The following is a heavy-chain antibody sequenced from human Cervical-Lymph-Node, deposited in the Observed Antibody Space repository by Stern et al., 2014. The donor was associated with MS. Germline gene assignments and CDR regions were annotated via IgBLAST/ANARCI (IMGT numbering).Heavy chain of an antibody. CDR1: GGTFSSYA. J-gene: IGHJ4*02. CDR3: ARAVGYSYYFDY. Sequence: VQLVESGAEVKKPGSSVKVSCKASGGTFSSYAISWVRQAPGQGLEWMGRIIPILGIANYAQKFQGRVTITADKSTSTAYMELSSLRSEDTAVYYCARAVGYSYYFDYWGQGTLVTVSS. CDR2: IIPILGIA. V-gene: IGHV1-69*09. D-gene: IGHD5-18*01.